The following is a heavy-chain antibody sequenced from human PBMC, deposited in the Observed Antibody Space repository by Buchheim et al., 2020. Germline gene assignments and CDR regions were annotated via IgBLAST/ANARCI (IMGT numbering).Heavy chain of an antibody. CDR2: IYYSGST. J-gene: IGHJ6*03. CDR1: GGSVSSGSYY. CDR3: ARAFFSDDFWSGYYTPNYYYYYMDV. Sequence: QVQLQESGPGLVKPSETLSLTCTVSGGSVSSGSYYWSWIRQPPGKGLEWIGYIYYSGSTNYNPSLKSRVTISVDTSKNQFSLKLSSVTAADTAVYYCARAFFSDDFWSGYYTPNYYYYYMDVWGKGTT. D-gene: IGHD3-3*01. V-gene: IGHV4-61*01.